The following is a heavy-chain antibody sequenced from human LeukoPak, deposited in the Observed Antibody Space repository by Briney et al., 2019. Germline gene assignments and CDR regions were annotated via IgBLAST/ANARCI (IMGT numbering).Heavy chain of an antibody. J-gene: IGHJ4*02. CDR1: GFTFRNYG. V-gene: IGHV3-33*01. CDR2: IWYDGSNE. Sequence: GGSLRLSCVTSGFTFRNYGMHWVRQAPGKGLEWVAAIWYDGSNEYYADSVKGRFTISRDNSKNTQYLQMSSLKAEDTALYYCARWRGTGGYSDYWGQGTLVTVSS. D-gene: IGHD2-8*02. CDR3: ARWRGTGGYSDY.